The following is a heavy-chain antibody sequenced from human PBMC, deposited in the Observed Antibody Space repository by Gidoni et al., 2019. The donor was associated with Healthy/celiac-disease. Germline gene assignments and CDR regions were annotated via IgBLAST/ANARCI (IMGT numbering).Heavy chain of an antibody. CDR3: AQDPYGDYGVGSSISGAY. CDR1: GLTISSCA. CDR2: ISGSGVST. D-gene: IGHD4-17*01. V-gene: IGHV3-23*01. Sequence: EVKLLEYGGGLVQPGGSLRHSCAASGLTISSCAMSWVRQDPGKGLEWVSAISGSGVSTYYADSVKGRFTISRDNSKNTLYLQMNSLRADDTALYYFAQDPYGDYGVGSSISGAYWGQATLVTVSS. J-gene: IGHJ4*02.